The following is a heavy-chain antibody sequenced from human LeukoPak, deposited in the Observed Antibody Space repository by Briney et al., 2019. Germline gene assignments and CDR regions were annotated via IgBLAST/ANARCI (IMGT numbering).Heavy chain of an antibody. J-gene: IGHJ6*02. D-gene: IGHD3-9*01. CDR2: IYHSGCT. V-gene: IGHV4-30-2*01. Sequence: SETLSLTCAVSGGSISSGGDSWSWIRQPPGKGLEWIGYIYHSGCTYYNPSLKSRVTISVDRSKNQFSLKLSSVTAADTAVYYCARVRYFDWLDYGMDVWGQGTTVTVSS. CDR1: GGSISSGGDS. CDR3: ARVRYFDWLDYGMDV.